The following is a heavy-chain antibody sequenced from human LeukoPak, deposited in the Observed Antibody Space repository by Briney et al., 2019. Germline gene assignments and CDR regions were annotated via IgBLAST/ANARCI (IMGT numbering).Heavy chain of an antibody. CDR2: ISWNSGSI. D-gene: IGHD6-19*01. Sequence: PGRSLRLSCAASGFTFDDYAMPWVRQAPGKGLEWVSGISWNSGSIGYADSVKGRFTISRDNAKNSLYLQMNSLRAEDTALYYCAKDVRGYSSGWYVDAFDIWGQGTMVTVSS. CDR1: GFTFDDYA. J-gene: IGHJ3*02. CDR3: AKDVRGYSSGWYVDAFDI. V-gene: IGHV3-9*01.